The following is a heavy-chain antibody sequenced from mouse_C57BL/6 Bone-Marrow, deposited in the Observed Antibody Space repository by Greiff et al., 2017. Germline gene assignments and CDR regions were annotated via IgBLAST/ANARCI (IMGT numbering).Heavy chain of an antibody. CDR1: GYSITSDY. Sequence: EVHLVESGPGLAKPSQTLSLTCSVTGYSITSDYWNWIRKFPGNKLEYMVYISYSGSTYYNPSLKSRISITRDTSKNQYYLQLNSVTTEDTATYFCSRYELGYYFDYWGQGTTLTVSS. J-gene: IGHJ2*01. CDR3: SRYELGYYFDY. CDR2: ISYSGST. V-gene: IGHV3-8*01.